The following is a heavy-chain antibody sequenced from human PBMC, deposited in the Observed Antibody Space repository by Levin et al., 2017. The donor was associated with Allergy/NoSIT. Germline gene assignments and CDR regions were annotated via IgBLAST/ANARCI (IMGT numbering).Heavy chain of an antibody. V-gene: IGHV3-30*18. J-gene: IGHJ4*02. CDR2: ISYDGSNK. CDR3: AKESLPTSLVYCGGDCSLDY. D-gene: IGHD2-21*02. Sequence: GGSLRLSCAASGFTFSSYGMHWVRQAPGKGLEWVAVISYDGSNKYYADSVKGRFTISRDNSKNTLYLQMNSLRAEDTAVYYCAKESLPTSLVYCGGDCSLDYWGQGTLVTVSS. CDR1: GFTFSSYG.